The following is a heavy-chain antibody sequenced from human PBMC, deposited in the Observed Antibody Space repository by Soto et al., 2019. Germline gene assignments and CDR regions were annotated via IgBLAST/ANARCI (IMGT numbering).Heavy chain of an antibody. J-gene: IGHJ4*02. V-gene: IGHV5-51*01. CDR3: ARREGYDSSGYYYYFDY. Sequence: GESLKISCKGYGYSFTSYWIGWVRQMPGKGLEWMGIIYPGDSDTRYSPSFQGQVTISADKSISTAYLQWSSLKASDTAMYYCARREGYDSSGYYYYFDYWGQGTLVTVSS. CDR1: GYSFTSYW. CDR2: IYPGDSDT. D-gene: IGHD3-22*01.